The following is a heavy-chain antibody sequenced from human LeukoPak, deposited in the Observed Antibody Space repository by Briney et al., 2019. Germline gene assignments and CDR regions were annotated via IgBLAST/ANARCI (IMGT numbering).Heavy chain of an antibody. CDR3: AREYCSGGSCYKDY. V-gene: IGHV1-69*04. Sequence: SVKVSCKASGGTFSSYAISWVRQAPGQGLEWMGRIIPILGIANYAQKFQGRVTITADKSTSTAYMELSSLRSEDTAVYYCAREYCSGGSCYKDYWGQGTLVTVSS. J-gene: IGHJ4*02. CDR1: GGTFSSYA. CDR2: IIPILGIA. D-gene: IGHD2-15*01.